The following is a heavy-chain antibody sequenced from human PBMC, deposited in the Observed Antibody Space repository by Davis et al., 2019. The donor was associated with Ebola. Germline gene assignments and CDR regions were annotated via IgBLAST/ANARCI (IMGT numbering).Heavy chain of an antibody. V-gene: IGHV1-69*13. CDR2: IIPIFGTA. CDR3: ASNQVAETPAGFDY. Sequence: SVKVSCKASGYTFTSYYMHWVRQAPGQGLEWMGGIIPIFGTANYAQKFQGRVTITADESTSTAYMEPSSLRSEDTAVYYCASNQVAETPAGFDYWGQGTLVTVSS. D-gene: IGHD6-19*01. CDR1: GYTFTSYY. J-gene: IGHJ4*02.